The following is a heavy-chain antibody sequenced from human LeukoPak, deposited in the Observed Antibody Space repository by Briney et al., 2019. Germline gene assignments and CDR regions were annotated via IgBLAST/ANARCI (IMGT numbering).Heavy chain of an antibody. CDR3: AGQRPYYYDSSGYYDY. D-gene: IGHD3-22*01. V-gene: IGHV4-59*08. Sequence: SETLSLTCTVSGGSISSYYWSWIRQPPGKGLEWIGYIYYSGSTNYNPSLKSRVTISVDTSKNQFSLKLSSVTAADTAVYYCAGQRPYYYDSSGYYDYWGQGTLVTVSS. CDR1: GGSISSYY. CDR2: IYYSGST. J-gene: IGHJ4*02.